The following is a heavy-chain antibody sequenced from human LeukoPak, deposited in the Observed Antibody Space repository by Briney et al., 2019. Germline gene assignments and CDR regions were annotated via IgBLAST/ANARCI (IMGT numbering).Heavy chain of an antibody. D-gene: IGHD4-23*01. J-gene: IGHJ4*02. Sequence: PGGSLRLSCAASGFTFSSYTMNWVRQAPGKGLEWVSLISSSSSDIYYADSVKGRFTISRDNANNSLYLQMSSLRADDTAVYYCARVYYGGSLDYWGQGTLVTVSS. V-gene: IGHV3-21*01. CDR1: GFTFSSYT. CDR2: ISSSSSDI. CDR3: ARVYYGGSLDY.